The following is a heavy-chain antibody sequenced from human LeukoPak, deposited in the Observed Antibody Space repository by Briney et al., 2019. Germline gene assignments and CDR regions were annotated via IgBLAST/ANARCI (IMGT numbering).Heavy chain of an antibody. D-gene: IGHD3-22*01. J-gene: IGHJ3*02. CDR1: GFTFDDCG. V-gene: IGHV3-53*01. CDR3: ARGRGYYYDSSALGAFDI. Sequence: PGGSLRLSCAASGFTFDDCGMSWVRQAPGKGLEWVSVIYSDDSTYYADSVKGRFTISRDNSKNTLYLQMNSLRAEDTAVSYCARGRGYYYDSSALGAFDIWGQGTMVTVSS. CDR2: IYSDDST.